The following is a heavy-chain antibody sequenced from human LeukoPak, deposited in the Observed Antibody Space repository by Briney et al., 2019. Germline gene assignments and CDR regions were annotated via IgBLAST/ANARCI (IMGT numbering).Heavy chain of an antibody. CDR3: ARASHDYGDYSHFDY. D-gene: IGHD4-17*01. J-gene: IGHJ4*02. V-gene: IGHV4-39*07. CDR1: GGSISSSNYY. Sequence: PSETLSLTCTVSGGSISSSNYYWAWIRQPPGKGLEWIGSIYYSGSTYYNPSLKSRVTISVDTSKNQFSLKLSSVTAADTAVYYCARASHDYGDYSHFDYWGQGTLVTVSS. CDR2: IYYSGST.